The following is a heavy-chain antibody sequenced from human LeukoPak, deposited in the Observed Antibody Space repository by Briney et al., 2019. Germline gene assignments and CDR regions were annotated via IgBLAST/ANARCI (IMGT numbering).Heavy chain of an antibody. CDR3: ARHAAVEGSSGWSPLWWFDP. V-gene: IGHV4-59*08. D-gene: IGHD6-19*01. CDR1: GGSIRSYY. CDR2: MHHSGST. Sequence: SETLSLTCTVSGGSIRSYYWSWIRQPPGKGLEWIGYMHHSGSTKHNTYLKSRVTISVDTSKSQFSRKLSSVTAADTAVYYCARHAAVEGSSGWSPLWWFDPWGQGTLVTVSS. J-gene: IGHJ5*02.